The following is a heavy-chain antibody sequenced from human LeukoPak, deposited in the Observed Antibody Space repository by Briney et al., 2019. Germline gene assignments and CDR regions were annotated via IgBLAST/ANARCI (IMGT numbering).Heavy chain of an antibody. CDR1: GFTFSNYG. J-gene: IGHJ4*02. CDR2: IQSDGSKK. D-gene: IGHD2-2*01. Sequence: GRSLRLSCVASGFTFSNYGMHWVRQAPGKGLEWVAAIQSDGSKKYYVDSVKGRFTISRDNAKNSLSLQMNSLRADDTAVYYCARNPAKVFPAVYWGQGTLVTVSS. CDR3: ARNPAKVFPAVY. V-gene: IGHV3-33*05.